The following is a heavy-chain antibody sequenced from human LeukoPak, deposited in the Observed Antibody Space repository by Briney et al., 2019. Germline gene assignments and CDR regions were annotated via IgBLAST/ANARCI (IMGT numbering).Heavy chain of an antibody. CDR3: ASATVTTDAFDI. V-gene: IGHV3-21*01. CDR1: GFTFSSYS. D-gene: IGHD4-11*01. J-gene: IGHJ3*02. CDR2: ISSSSSYI. Sequence: PGGSLRLSCAASGFTFSSYSMNWVRQAPGKGLEWVSSISSSSSYIYYADSVKGRFTISRDNAKNSLYLQMNSLRAEDTAVYYCASATVTTDAFDIWAKGQWSPSLQ.